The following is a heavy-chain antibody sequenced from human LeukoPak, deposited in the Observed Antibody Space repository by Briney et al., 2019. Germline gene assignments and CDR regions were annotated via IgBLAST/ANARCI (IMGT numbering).Heavy chain of an antibody. D-gene: IGHD6-19*01. CDR2: INHSGST. J-gene: IGHJ4*02. V-gene: IGHV4-34*01. CDR3: ARGHDSSGWYFDY. CDR1: GGSFSGYY. Sequence: SETLSLTCAVYGGSFSGYYWSWIRQPPGKGLEWIGEINHSGSTNYNPSLKSRVTISVDTSKNQFSLKLSSVTAVDTAVYYCARGHDSSGWYFDYWGQGTLVTVSS.